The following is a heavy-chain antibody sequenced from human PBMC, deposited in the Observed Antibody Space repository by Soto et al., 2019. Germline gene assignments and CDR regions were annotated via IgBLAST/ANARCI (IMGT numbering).Heavy chain of an antibody. D-gene: IGHD6-13*01. V-gene: IGHV3-21*01. Sequence: PGGSLRLSCAASGFTFSSYSMNWVRQAPGKGLEWVSSISSSSSYIYYADSVKGRFTISRDNAKNSLYLQMNSLRAEDTAVYYCAREAPSFIAAAGTDYWGQGTLVTVSS. CDR2: ISSSSSYI. J-gene: IGHJ4*02. CDR1: GFTFSSYS. CDR3: AREAPSFIAAAGTDY.